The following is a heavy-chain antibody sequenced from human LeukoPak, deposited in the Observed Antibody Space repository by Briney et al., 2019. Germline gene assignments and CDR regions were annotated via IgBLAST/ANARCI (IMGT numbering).Heavy chain of an antibody. CDR3: ARQTRRTAMEDRRIDY. Sequence: GASLQISCTASGSSFASSWIAWVRQLPGKGLEWMGIIFPDDSNTGYNPSFQGQVTMSADKSVSTAYLQWSSLKASDTAIYYCARQTRRTAMEDRRIDYWGQGTLVIVFS. D-gene: IGHD1-1*01. J-gene: IGHJ4*02. V-gene: IGHV5-51*01. CDR1: GSSFASSW. CDR2: IFPDDSNT.